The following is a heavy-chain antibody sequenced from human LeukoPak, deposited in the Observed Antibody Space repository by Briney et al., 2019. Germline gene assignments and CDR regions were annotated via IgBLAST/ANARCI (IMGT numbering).Heavy chain of an antibody. V-gene: IGHV3-23*01. Sequence: PGGSLRLTCAASGFTFSSYSMNWVRQAPGKGLEWVSSISGSGTSTYYADSVKGRFTISRDDSKNTLFLQTNSLRADDTAVYYCTKVRGGWYHDYWGQGTLVTVSS. J-gene: IGHJ4*02. CDR2: ISGSGTST. CDR3: TKVRGGWYHDY. D-gene: IGHD6-19*01. CDR1: GFTFSSYS.